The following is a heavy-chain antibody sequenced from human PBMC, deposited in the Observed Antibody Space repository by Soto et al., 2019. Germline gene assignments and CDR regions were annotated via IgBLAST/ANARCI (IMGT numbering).Heavy chain of an antibody. CDR3: ARGSGVDESHYFDS. CDR2: IDYSGST. J-gene: IGHJ4*02. V-gene: IGHV4-30-4*01. CDR1: GASISNSDNY. D-gene: IGHD2-8*01. Sequence: SETLSLTCTVSGASISNSDNYWSWIRQPPGKGLQWIGYIDYSGSTYYNPSLKSRITISLDTSKNQFSLRVTSVTAADTAMFYCARGSGVDESHYFDSWGQGTLVTVSS.